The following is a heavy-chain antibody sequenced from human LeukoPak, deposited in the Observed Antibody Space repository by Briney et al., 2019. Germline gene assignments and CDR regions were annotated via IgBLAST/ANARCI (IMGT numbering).Heavy chain of an antibody. CDR1: GYTFTSYG. D-gene: IGHD2-2*03. V-gene: IGHV1-18*01. CDR2: ISAYNGNT. CDR3: ARDRGVDIVVVPAAIGFDP. J-gene: IGHJ5*02. Sequence: ASVKVSCKASGYTFTSYGISWVRQAPGQGLEWMGWISAYNGNTNYAQKLQGRVTMTTDTSTSTAYMELRSLRSDVTAVYYCARDRGVDIVVVPAAIGFDPWGQGTLVTVSS.